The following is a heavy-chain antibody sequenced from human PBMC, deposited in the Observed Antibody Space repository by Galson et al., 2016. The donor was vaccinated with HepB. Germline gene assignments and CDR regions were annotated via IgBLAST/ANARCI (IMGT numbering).Heavy chain of an antibody. V-gene: IGHV3-48*02. J-gene: IGHJ6*03. Sequence: SLRLSCAASGFIFSDYSMKWVRQAPGKGLEWVSYISSGSGTIKYADSVKGRFTISRDNAKNSLFLHMDSLRDEDTAVYYCAKMVLWSYYMAAWGKGTTVTVSS. CDR1: GFIFSDYS. CDR2: ISSGSGTI. CDR3: AKMVLWSYYMAA. D-gene: IGHD2/OR15-2a*01.